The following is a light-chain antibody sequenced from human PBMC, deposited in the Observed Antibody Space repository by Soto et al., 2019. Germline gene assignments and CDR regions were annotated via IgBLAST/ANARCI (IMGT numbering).Light chain of an antibody. J-gene: IGLJ1*01. CDR3: SSYTSTSAFYV. Sequence: QSVLTQPASVSGSPGQSITISCIGTSSDVGAYDYVSWYQQHPGKAPQLIISQVSNRPSGVSNRFSGSKSGNTASLTVSGLQPDDEADYYCSSYTSTSAFYVFGTGTKVTVL. V-gene: IGLV2-14*01. CDR1: SSDVGAYDY. CDR2: QVS.